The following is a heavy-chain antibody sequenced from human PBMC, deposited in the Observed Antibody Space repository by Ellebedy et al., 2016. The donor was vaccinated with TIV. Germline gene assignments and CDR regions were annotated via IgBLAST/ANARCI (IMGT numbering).Heavy chain of an antibody. Sequence: PGGSLRLSCAASGFTFSIYAMSWVRQAPGKGLEWVSVIYTGGTTLYADSVKGRFTISRDNSKNTVYLQMNSLRAEDTAVYYCARGRGYFHQGLNFDLWGQGTLVTVSS. CDR3: ARGRGYFHQGLNFDL. CDR2: IYTGGTT. D-gene: IGHD6-25*01. V-gene: IGHV3-53*01. J-gene: IGHJ4*02. CDR1: GFTFSIYA.